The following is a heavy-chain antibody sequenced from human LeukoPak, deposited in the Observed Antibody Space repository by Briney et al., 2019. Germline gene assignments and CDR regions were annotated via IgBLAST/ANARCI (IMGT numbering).Heavy chain of an antibody. CDR1: GGSFSGYY. CDR3: ARHLRLRLGELSSPLGY. V-gene: IGHV4-34*01. J-gene: IGHJ4*02. CDR2: INHSGST. Sequence: SETLSLTCAVYGGSFSGYYWSWIRQPPGKGLEWTGEINHSGSTNYNPSLKSRVTISVDTSKNQFSLKLSSVTAADTAVYYCARHLRLRLGELSSPLGYWGQGTLVTVSS. D-gene: IGHD3-16*02.